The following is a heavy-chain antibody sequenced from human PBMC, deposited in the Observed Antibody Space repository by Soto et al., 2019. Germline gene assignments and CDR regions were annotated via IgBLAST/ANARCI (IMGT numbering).Heavy chain of an antibody. Sequence: SETLSLTCAVYCGSFSGYYWSWISQPAWKGLEWVGEINHSGSTNYNPSLKSRVTISVDTSKNQFSLKLSSVTAADTAVYYCARDHPRYGVSYLDYWGQGALVTLSS. CDR3: ARDHPRYGVSYLDY. D-gene: IGHD2-8*01. J-gene: IGHJ4*02. CDR2: INHSGST. CDR1: CGSFSGYY. V-gene: IGHV4-34*01.